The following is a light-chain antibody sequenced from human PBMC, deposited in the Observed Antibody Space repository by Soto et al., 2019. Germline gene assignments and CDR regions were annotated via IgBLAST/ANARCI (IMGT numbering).Light chain of an antibody. CDR1: QPLNSGR. Sequence: ELVLTQSPATVSLSPGEGATLFCRASQPLNSGRLTWYQQKPGQPPRLVIFNSSTKFPGIPGRFSGSGSVTDFTLSISRLGLEDFAVYYCQYQDKSSLTFGGGSKVEI. CDR2: NSS. J-gene: IGKJ4*01. V-gene: IGKV3D-20*02. CDR3: QYQDKSSLT.